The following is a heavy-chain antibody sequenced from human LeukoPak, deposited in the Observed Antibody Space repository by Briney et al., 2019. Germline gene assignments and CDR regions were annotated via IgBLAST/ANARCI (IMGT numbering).Heavy chain of an antibody. D-gene: IGHD3-22*01. CDR2: IYTSGST. CDR3: ATSITMISSFDY. V-gene: IGHV4-4*07. J-gene: IGHJ4*02. Sequence: SETLSLTCTVSGGSVSSYYWSWIRQPAGKGLEWIGRIYTSGSTNYNPSLKSRVTMSVDTSKNQFSLKLSSVTAADTAVYYCATSITMISSFDYWGQGTLVTVSS. CDR1: GGSVSSYY.